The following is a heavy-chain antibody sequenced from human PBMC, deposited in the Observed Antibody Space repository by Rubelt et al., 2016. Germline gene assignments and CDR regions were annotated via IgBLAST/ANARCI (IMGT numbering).Heavy chain of an antibody. CDR3: AGRGGSGSYLRFDY. D-gene: IGHD3-10*01. CDR1: GFTFSSYA. V-gene: IGHV3-23*04. J-gene: IGHJ4*02. Sequence: EVQLVESGGGLVQPGGSLRLSCAASGFTFSSYAMSWVRQAPGKGLEWVSAISGSGGNTYYADSVKGRFIISRDNSKNTLYLQMNRLRAEDTAVYYCAGRGGSGSYLRFDYWGQGALVTVSS. CDR2: ISGSGGNT.